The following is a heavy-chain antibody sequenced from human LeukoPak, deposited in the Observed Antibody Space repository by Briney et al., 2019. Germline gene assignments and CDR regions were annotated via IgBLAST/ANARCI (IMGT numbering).Heavy chain of an antibody. V-gene: IGHV4-4*07. Sequence: PSESLSLTCTVSGGSISGYYLSWIRQPPGKELEWIGRIYTSGSTNYNPSLKSRVTMSVDTSKNQFSLELSSVTAADTAVYYCARGVVSGYYPHYHYYYLDVWGKGTTVTVSS. D-gene: IGHD3-22*01. J-gene: IGHJ6*03. CDR3: ARGVVSGYYPHYHYYYLDV. CDR2: IYTSGST. CDR1: GGSISGYY.